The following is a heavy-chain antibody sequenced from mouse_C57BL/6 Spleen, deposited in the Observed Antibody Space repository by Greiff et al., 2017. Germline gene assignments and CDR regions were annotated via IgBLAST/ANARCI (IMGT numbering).Heavy chain of an antibody. CDR1: GYTFTDYY. D-gene: IGHD2-1*01. CDR3: ARSWAYGNYAGDDFGC. CDR2: IYPGSGNT. J-gene: IGHJ2*01. V-gene: IGHV1-76*01. Sequence: QVHVKQSGAELVRPGASVKLSCTASGYTFTDYYINWVKQRPGQGLEWIARIYPGSGNTYYKQKFKGKATLTVEKSSSTAYMQLSSLTSEDSAVYFCARSWAYGNYAGDDFGCWGQGTTLT.